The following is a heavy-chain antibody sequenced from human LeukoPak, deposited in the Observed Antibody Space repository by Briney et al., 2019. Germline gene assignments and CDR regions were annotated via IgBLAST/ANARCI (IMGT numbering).Heavy chain of an antibody. J-gene: IGHJ3*02. CDR1: GGSISSSSYY. V-gene: IGHV4-39*01. Sequence: ASETLSLTCTVSGGSISSSSYYWGWIRQPPGKGLEWIGSIYYSGSTYYNPSLKSRVTISVDTSKNQFSLKLSSVIAADTAVYYCARRGIAAILYAFDIWGQGTMVTVSS. CDR2: IYYSGST. D-gene: IGHD6-13*01. CDR3: ARRGIAAILYAFDI.